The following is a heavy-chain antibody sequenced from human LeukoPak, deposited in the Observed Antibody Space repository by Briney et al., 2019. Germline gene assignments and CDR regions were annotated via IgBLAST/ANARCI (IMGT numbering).Heavy chain of an antibody. V-gene: IGHV1-2*02. CDR3: ARAPPRNGFDY. CDR2: INPNSGGT. CDR1: GYTFTGYY. D-gene: IGHD2-8*01. Sequence: GASVKVSCKASGYTFTGYYTHWVHQAPGQGLEWMGWINPNSGGTDYAQKFQGRVTMTRDTSISTAYMELSRLRSDDTAVYYCARAPPRNGFDYWGQGTLVTVSS. J-gene: IGHJ4*02.